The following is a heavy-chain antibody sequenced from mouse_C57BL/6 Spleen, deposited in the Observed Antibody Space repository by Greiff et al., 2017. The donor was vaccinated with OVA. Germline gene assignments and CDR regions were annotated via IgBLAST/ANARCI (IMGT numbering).Heavy chain of an antibody. D-gene: IGHD2-3*01. CDR1: GYTFTSYW. Sequence: QVQLQQPGTELVKPGASVKLSCKASGYTFTSYWMHWVKQRPGQGLEWIGNINPSNGGTNYNEKFKSKATLTVDKASNTAYMQLSSLTAENSAVYYCARGDSYYMDYDYWGKGTTLTVSS. CDR3: ARGDSYYMDYDY. J-gene: IGHJ2*01. CDR2: INPSNGGT. V-gene: IGHV1-53*01.